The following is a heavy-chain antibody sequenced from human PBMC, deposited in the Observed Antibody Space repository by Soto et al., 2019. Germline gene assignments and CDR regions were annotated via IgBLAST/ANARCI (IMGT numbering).Heavy chain of an antibody. D-gene: IGHD6-13*01. V-gene: IGHV3-49*03. CDR2: IRSKAYGGTT. CDR1: GLNFGDYA. CDR3: TRAPTNYIAAWFDP. J-gene: IGHJ5*02. Sequence: PGGAPRLSPTSSGLNFGDYALRRLRPAPGEGLEWVGFIRSKAYGGTTEYAASVKGRFTISRDDSKSIAYLQMNSLKTEDTAVYYCTRAPTNYIAAWFDPWGQGTLVTVSS.